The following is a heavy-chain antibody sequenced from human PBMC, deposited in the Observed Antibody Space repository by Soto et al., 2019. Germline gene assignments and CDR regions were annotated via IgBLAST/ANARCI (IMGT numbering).Heavy chain of an antibody. CDR3: VKGAWLDY. CDR2: IRGVGGST. J-gene: IGHJ4*02. Sequence: GGSLRLSCAASGFTFNTFDMTWVRQAPGKGLEWVSVIRGVGGSTYYADSVKGRFTISKDNSKDTLYLQMNSLRAEDTAVYFCVKGAWLDYWGQGNMVTVSS. CDR1: GFTFNTFD. V-gene: IGHV3-23*01.